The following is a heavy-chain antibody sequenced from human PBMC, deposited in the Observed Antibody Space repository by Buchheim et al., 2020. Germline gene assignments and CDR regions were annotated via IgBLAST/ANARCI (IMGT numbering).Heavy chain of an antibody. CDR2: FNYDGRT. J-gene: IGHJ6*02. V-gene: IGHV4-34*01. CDR1: DGSFSSFY. D-gene: IGHD2-21*01. CDR3: ARGTGQIVYFYGMDV. Sequence: QVLLQQGGARLLKPSETLSLTCDVSDGSFSSFYWTWIRQPPGKGLEWIGEFNYDGRTNYSPSLKSRVIISVDRSRNQFSLNLRSVTAADTGVYYCARGTGQIVYFYGMDVWGQETT.